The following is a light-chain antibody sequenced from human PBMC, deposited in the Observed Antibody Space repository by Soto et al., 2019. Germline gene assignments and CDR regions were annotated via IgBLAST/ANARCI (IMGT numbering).Light chain of an antibody. J-gene: IGKJ1*01. Sequence: EIVLTRSPGTLSLSPGERATLSCRASQSVTKNYLAWYQRKPGQPPRLLIYGTSYRSTDIPRRFSGSGSGTDFTLTITRLEPEDFEVYYCLQYGSSPPTFGQGTKLEIK. CDR3: LQYGSSPPT. V-gene: IGKV3-20*01. CDR1: QSVTKNY. CDR2: GTS.